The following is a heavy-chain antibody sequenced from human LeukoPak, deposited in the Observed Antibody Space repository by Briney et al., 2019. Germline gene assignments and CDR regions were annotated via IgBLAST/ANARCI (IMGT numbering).Heavy chain of an antibody. V-gene: IGHV1-69*05. J-gene: IGHJ6*03. CDR1: GGTFSSYA. CDR2: IIPIFGTA. D-gene: IGHD3-10*01. Sequence: SVKVSCKASGGTFSSYAISWVRQAPGQGLEWMGGIIPIFGTANYAQKFQGRVTITTDESTSTAYMELSSLRSEDTAVYYCARAPRFHWNYYYYYMDVWGKGTTVTVSS. CDR3: ARAPRFHWNYYYYYMDV.